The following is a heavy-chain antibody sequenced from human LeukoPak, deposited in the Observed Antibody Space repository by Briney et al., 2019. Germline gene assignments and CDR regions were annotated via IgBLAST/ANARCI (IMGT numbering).Heavy chain of an antibody. V-gene: IGHV4-59*01. CDR1: GGSISSYY. CDR2: IYYSGST. D-gene: IGHD6-6*01. Sequence: PSETLSLTCTVSGGSISSYYWSWIRQPSGKGLEWIGYIYYSGSTNYNPSLKSRVTISVDTSKNQFSLKLSSVTAADTAVYYCARTSYSSSSFPFDYWGQGTLVTVSS. CDR3: ARTSYSSSSFPFDY. J-gene: IGHJ4*02.